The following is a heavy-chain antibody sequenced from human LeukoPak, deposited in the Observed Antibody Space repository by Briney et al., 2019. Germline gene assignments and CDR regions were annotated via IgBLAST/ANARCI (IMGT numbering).Heavy chain of an antibody. CDR3: ARELLWFGTGDYYYGMDV. CDR2: IYYSGST. V-gene: IGHV4-31*03. D-gene: IGHD3-10*01. CDR1: GGPISSGGYY. J-gene: IGHJ6*02. Sequence: SQTLSLTCTVSGGPISSGGYYWSWIRQLPGKGLEWIGYIYYSGSTYYNPSLKSRVTISVDTSKNQFSLKLSSVTAADTAVYYCARELLWFGTGDYYYGMDVWGQGTTVTVSS.